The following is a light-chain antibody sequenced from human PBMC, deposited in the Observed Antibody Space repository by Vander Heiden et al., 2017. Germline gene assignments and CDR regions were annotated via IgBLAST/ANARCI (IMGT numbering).Light chain of an antibody. V-gene: IGLV2-8*01. CDR1: SSDVGAHNY. CDR2: QVT. J-gene: IGLJ2*01. Sequence: SALPQPPPASGSLGQSVTISCTGTSSDVGAHNYVSWYQQRPGKVPKLLIFQVTKRPSGVPARFSGSKSGNMASLTVSGLQAEDEAAYYCSSYGGDDNFVVFGGGTNLTVL. CDR3: SSYGGDDNFVV.